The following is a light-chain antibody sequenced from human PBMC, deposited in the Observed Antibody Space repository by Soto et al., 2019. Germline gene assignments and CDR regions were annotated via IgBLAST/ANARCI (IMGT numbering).Light chain of an antibody. CDR3: QQYNKWPPLT. V-gene: IGKV3-15*01. CDR2: DAS. Sequence: EIVMTQSPATLSVSLGERATLSCRASQSVSSDLAWYQQKPGQAPRLLIYDASTRATGIPVRFSGSGSGTEFTLTISSLQSEDFGLYYCQQYNKWPPLTFGGGTKVEI. CDR1: QSVSSD. J-gene: IGKJ4*02.